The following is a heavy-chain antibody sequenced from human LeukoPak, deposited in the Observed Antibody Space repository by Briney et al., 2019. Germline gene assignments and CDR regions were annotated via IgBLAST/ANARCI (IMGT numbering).Heavy chain of an antibody. J-gene: IGHJ6*03. Sequence: SETLSLTCAVYGGSFSGYYWSWIRQPPGKGLEWIGEINHSGSTNYNPSLKSRVTISVDTSKNQFSLKLSSVTAADTAVYYCARQRWGVYDYVWGSYRQQNSHMDVWGKGTTVTISS. D-gene: IGHD3-16*02. CDR2: INHSGST. CDR1: GGSFSGYY. CDR3: ARQRWGVYDYVWGSYRQQNSHMDV. V-gene: IGHV4-34*01.